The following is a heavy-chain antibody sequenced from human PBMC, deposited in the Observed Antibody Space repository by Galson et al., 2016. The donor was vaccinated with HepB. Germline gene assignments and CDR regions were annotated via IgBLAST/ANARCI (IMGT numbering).Heavy chain of an antibody. J-gene: IGHJ5*02. CDR1: EAIFKDYA. CDR3: ARAEGRWRDFWSLGP. D-gene: IGHD3-3*01. V-gene: IGHV3-30*01. Sequence: SLRLSCAVSEAIFKDYAMHWVRQAPGKGPDWISLIAYDGNNKYCANSVRGRFTVSRDNSKNTLYLQMDNLRPEDTAVYYCARAEGRWRDFWSLGPWGQGTLVTVSS. CDR2: IAYDGNNK.